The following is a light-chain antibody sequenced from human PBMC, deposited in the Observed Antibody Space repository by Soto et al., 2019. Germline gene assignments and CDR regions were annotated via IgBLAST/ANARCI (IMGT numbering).Light chain of an antibody. CDR3: QQYNNWPPWT. Sequence: EIVLTQSPATLSLSPGERATLSCGASQSVSNNLAWYQQKPGQAPRLLIYDASTRATGIPARFSGSGSGTEFTLTISGLQSEDFAVYYCQQYNNWPPWTFGQGTKVEIK. CDR2: DAS. V-gene: IGKV3-15*01. CDR1: QSVSNN. J-gene: IGKJ1*01.